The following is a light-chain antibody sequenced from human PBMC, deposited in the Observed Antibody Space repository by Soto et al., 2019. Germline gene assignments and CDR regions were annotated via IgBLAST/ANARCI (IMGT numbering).Light chain of an antibody. J-gene: IGKJ5*01. CDR3: QQYKSWPPIT. Sequence: ETVMTQSPATLSVSPGERATLSCRASQSVSSNYLAWYQQKPGQAPRLLPYGASTRATGVPPRFSGGGSGTEFTLTISSLQSEDSAIYYCQQYKSWPPITFGQGTRLEIK. CDR1: QSVSSN. V-gene: IGKV3-15*01. CDR2: GAS.